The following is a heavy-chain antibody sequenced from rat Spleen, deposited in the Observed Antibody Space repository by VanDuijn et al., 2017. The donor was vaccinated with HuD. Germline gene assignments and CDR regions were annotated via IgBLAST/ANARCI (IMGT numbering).Heavy chain of an antibody. CDR1: GFTFKNYW. Sequence: EVQLVESGGGLVQPGRSLTLSCLASGFTFKNYWMTWIRQAPKKGLEWVATISYDGSRTNYRDSVKGRFTISRDNAKSTLYLQVDSLKSEDTATYYCARQRWDVMDAWGQGVSVTVSS. J-gene: IGHJ4*01. CDR3: ARQRWDVMDA. CDR2: ISYDGSRT. V-gene: IGHV5-7*01.